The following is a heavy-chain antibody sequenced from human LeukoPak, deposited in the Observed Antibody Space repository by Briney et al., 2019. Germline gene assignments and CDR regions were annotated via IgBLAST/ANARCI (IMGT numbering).Heavy chain of an antibody. Sequence: ASVKVSCKASGYTFTSYYVHWVRQAPGQGLEWMGIINPLGGSTNYAQKFQGRVTMTRDTSTSTVYMGLSSLRSEDTAVYYCARAHDFWSGPFDYWGQGTLVTVSS. CDR2: INPLGGST. D-gene: IGHD3-3*01. V-gene: IGHV1-46*01. J-gene: IGHJ4*02. CDR3: ARAHDFWSGPFDY. CDR1: GYTFTSYY.